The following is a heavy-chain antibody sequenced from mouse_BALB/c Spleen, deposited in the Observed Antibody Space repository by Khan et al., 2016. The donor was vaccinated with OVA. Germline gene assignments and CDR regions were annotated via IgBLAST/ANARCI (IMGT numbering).Heavy chain of an antibody. CDR2: IWSGGST. CDR3: ARGGRYDWFGY. CDR1: GFSLTTYG. D-gene: IGHD2-14*01. Sequence: VQLQESGPGLVAPSQNLSITCTVSGFSLTTYGVHWVRQSPGKGLEWLGVIWSGGSTNYNSALMSRLNISKDNSKSQVFLQMNSPTTDDTAMYYGARGGRYDWFGYGGQGTLVTVSA. V-gene: IGHV2-9*02. J-gene: IGHJ3*01.